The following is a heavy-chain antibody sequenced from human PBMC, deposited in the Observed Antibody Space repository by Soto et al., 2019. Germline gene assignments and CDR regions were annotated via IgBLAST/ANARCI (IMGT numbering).Heavy chain of an antibody. Sequence: GGSLRLSCAASGFTFSSYAMSWVRQAPGKGLEWVSAISGSGGSTYYADSVKGRFTISRDNSKNTLYLQMNSLRAEDTAVYYCATQDIVVVVAATLDYWGQGTLVTVSS. V-gene: IGHV3-23*01. CDR3: ATQDIVVVVAATLDY. CDR1: GFTFSSYA. D-gene: IGHD2-15*01. J-gene: IGHJ4*02. CDR2: ISGSGGST.